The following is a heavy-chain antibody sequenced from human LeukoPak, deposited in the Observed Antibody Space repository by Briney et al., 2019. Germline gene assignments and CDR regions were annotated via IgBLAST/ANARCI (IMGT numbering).Heavy chain of an antibody. D-gene: IGHD2-15*01. CDR3: ARDSGGWYGGNYFDY. CDR1: GGSISSSNW. Sequence: SETLSLTCAVSGGSISSSNWWSWVRQPPGKGLEWIGEIYHSGSTNYNPSLKSRVTISVDKSKNQFSLKLSSVTAADTAVYYCARDSGGWYGGNYFDYWGQGTLVIVSS. CDR2: IYHSGST. V-gene: IGHV4-4*02. J-gene: IGHJ4*02.